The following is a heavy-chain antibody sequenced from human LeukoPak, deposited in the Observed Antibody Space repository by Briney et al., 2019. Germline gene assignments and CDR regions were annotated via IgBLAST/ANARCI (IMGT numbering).Heavy chain of an antibody. CDR2: IIPIFGTA. J-gene: IGHJ4*02. CDR3: ARAQTYYDILTGYYNPYYFDY. V-gene: IGHV1-69*06. D-gene: IGHD3-9*01. CDR1: GGTFSSYA. Sequence: ASVKVSCKASGGTFSSYAISWVRQAPGQGLEWMGGIIPIFGTANYAQKFQGRVTITADKSTSTAYMELSSLRSEDTAVYYCARAQTYYDILTGYYNPYYFDYWGQGTLVTVSS.